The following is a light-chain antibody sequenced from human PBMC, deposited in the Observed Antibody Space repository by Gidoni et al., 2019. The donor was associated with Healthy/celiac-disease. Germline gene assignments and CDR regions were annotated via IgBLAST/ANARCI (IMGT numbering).Light chain of an antibody. CDR3: QQRSNWPGFT. J-gene: IGKJ3*01. CDR2: DAS. V-gene: IGKV3-11*01. CDR1: QRVSSY. Sequence: IVLTQSPATLSLSPGARATLSCRASQRVSSYLAWYQQKPGQAPRLLIYDASNRATGSPARFRGSGSGTDFSLTISSLEPADVAVYYCQQRSNWPGFTFGPGTKVEIK.